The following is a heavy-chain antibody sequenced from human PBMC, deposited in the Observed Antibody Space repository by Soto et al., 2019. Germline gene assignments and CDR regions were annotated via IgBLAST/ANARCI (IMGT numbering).Heavy chain of an antibody. V-gene: IGHV1-18*01. CDR2: ISLYSDGT. CDR1: GSTFSNYG. Sequence: ASVKVSCKTSGSTFSNYGITWVRQAPGQPLEWLGWISLYSDGTSYAQKFRGRVSMTTDTSTTTAYMELRSLRSDYTAVYYCARVVPGAEAWFGPWGQGTLVTVSS. CDR3: ARVVPGAEAWFGP. J-gene: IGHJ5*02.